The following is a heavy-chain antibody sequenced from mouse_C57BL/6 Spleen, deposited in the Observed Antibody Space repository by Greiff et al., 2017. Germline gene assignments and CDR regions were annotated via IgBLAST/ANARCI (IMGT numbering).Heavy chain of an antibody. CDR3: ARSRGTTAGYFDV. CDR1: GYTFTSYW. D-gene: IGHD1-2*01. V-gene: IGHV1-69*01. CDR2: IDPSDSYT. Sequence: QVQLQQSGAELVMPGASVKLSCKASGYTFTSYWMHWVKQRPGQGLEWIGEIDPSDSYTNYNQKFKGKSTLTVDKSSSTAYMQLSSLTSEDSAVYYCARSRGTTAGYFDVWGTGTTVTVSS. J-gene: IGHJ1*03.